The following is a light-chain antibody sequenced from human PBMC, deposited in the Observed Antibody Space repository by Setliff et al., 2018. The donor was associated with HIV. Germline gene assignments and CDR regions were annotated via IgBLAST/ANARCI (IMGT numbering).Light chain of an antibody. CDR1: SSDGGGYNY. V-gene: IGLV2-14*03. J-gene: IGLJ1*01. Sequence: QSALAQPASVSGSPGQSITISCTGTSSDGGGYNYVSWYRQHPGKAPKLLIYEVRNRPSGVSDRFSGSKSGNTASLTIPGLQAEDEADYYCSSYAITNTLPFGTGTKVTVL. CDR3: SSYAITNTLP. CDR2: EVR.